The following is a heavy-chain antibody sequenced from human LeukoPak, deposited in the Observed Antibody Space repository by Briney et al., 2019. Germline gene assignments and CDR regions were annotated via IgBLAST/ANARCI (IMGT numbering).Heavy chain of an antibody. CDR3: ARANGGGAYYPFDY. CDR1: GYSFTGYY. Sequence: ASVKVSCKASGYSFTGYYIHWVRQAPGRGLEWMGWINPYSGDTDSAQKFQGRVAVTRDTCITTAYMDLSRLTSDDTAVYYCARANGGGAYYPFDYWGQGALVTVSS. J-gene: IGHJ4*02. V-gene: IGHV1-2*02. D-gene: IGHD4-17*01. CDR2: INPYSGDT.